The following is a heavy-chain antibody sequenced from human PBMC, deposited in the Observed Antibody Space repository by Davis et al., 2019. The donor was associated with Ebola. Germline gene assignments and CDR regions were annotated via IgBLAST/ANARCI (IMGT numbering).Heavy chain of an antibody. CDR3: ARGRRYSYGPPRY. Sequence: SETLSLTCALYGGSFRGYYWSCIRQPPGKGLEWHGDINHSGSTNYNPSLKSRVTISVDTSKNQFSLKLSSVTAADTAVYYCARGRRYSYGPPRYWGQGTLVTVSS. CDR2: INHSGST. V-gene: IGHV4-34*01. D-gene: IGHD5-18*01. J-gene: IGHJ4*02. CDR1: GGSFRGYY.